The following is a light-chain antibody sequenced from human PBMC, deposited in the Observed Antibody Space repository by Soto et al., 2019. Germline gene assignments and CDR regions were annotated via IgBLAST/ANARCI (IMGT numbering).Light chain of an antibody. Sequence: EIVMTQSPATLSVSPGERATLSCRASQSVSSNVAWYQQIPGQTPMLLIYGASTRATTIPVRFSGSGSGTEFTLTISSLQSEDFAVYYCHQYDDGPYTFGQGTKVEI. J-gene: IGKJ2*01. CDR3: HQYDDGPYT. CDR2: GAS. CDR1: QSVSSN. V-gene: IGKV3-15*01.